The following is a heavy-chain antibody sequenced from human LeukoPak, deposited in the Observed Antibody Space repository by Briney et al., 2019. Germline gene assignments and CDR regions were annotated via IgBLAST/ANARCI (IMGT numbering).Heavy chain of an antibody. V-gene: IGHV4-59*08. CDR2: IHYSGKT. CDR1: GGSISTYY. J-gene: IGHJ4*02. D-gene: IGHD2/OR15-2a*01. CDR3: VRQGSEYIGIWLHY. Sequence: PSETLSLTCTVSGGSISTYYWDWIRQPPGKGLEWIGNIHYSGKTNYNPSLKSRVTISLHTSKNKFSLNLSAVTAAHTPVYYFVRQGSEYIGIWLHYWGQGTLVTVSS.